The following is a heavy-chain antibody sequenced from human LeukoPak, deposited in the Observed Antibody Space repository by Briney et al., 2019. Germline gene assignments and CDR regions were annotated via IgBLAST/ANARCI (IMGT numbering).Heavy chain of an antibody. D-gene: IGHD6-13*01. CDR2: INPNSGSA. CDR1: GYTFTGYY. CDR3: ARDIAAAVTSREYYYYHGMDV. Sequence: ASVKVSCKASGYTFTGYYMHWVRQAPGQGLEWMGWINPNSGSANYSQKFQGRGNMTRDMSISTAYMELRRLRSDDTAVYCCARDIAAAVTSREYYYYHGMDVWGQGTTVTVSS. J-gene: IGHJ6*02. V-gene: IGHV1-2*02.